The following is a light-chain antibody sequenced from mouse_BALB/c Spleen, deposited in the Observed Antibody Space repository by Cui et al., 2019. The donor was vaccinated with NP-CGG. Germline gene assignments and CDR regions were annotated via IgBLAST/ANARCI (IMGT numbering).Light chain of an antibody. J-gene: IGLJ1*01. Sequence: QAVVTQESALTTSPGETVTLTCRSSTGAVTTSNYANWVQEKPDHLFTGLIGGTNNRAPSIPARFSGSLIGDKAALTITVAQTEDEAIYFCALWYSNHWVFGGGTKLTVL. CDR1: TGAVTTSNY. V-gene: IGLV1*01. CDR2: GTN. CDR3: ALWYSNHWV.